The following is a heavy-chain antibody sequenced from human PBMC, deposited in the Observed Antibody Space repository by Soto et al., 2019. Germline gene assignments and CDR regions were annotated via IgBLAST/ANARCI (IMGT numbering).Heavy chain of an antibody. CDR2: ISSAVNT. D-gene: IGHD6-6*01. J-gene: IGHJ4*02. CDR3: AKQVRDGTSSPYYFDY. Sequence: GSLRLSCAVSGFTFSNYAMSWFLQSPGKGLELVSAISSAVNTYYADSVKGRFTISRDNSKNTLSLQMNSLRAEDTAVYYCAKQVRDGTSSPYYFDYWGQGTLVTSPQ. CDR1: GFTFSNYA. V-gene: IGHV3-23*01.